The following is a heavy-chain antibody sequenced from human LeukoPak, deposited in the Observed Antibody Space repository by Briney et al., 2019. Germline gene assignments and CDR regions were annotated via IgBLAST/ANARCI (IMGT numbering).Heavy chain of an antibody. Sequence: GGSLRLSCAASGFTFSDHAMDWVRQAPGKGLEWVGRIRNKANSYTTEYAASVQGRFTVSRDDSKNSLYLQMNSMKTEDTAVYYCAREGGPYRPLDYSGQGTLVTVSS. CDR1: GFTFSDHA. CDR2: IRNKANSYTT. V-gene: IGHV3-72*01. CDR3: AREGGPYRPLDY. J-gene: IGHJ4*02.